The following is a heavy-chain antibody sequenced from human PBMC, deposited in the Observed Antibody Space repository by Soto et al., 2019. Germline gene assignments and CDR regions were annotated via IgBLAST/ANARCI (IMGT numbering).Heavy chain of an antibody. D-gene: IGHD2-21*01. CDR1: GFDFSGSK. Sequence: EVKLVESGGALVQPGGSLRLSCTASGFDFSGSKMNWFRQAPGKGLEWVAYITGSGGVMFHADSVKGRFSISRDNAKNSLFLEMSDLTADDTGVYYCAKVAPFILGSPFWGQGTLVTVSS. V-gene: IGHV3-48*03. J-gene: IGHJ4*02. CDR2: ITGSGGVM. CDR3: AKVAPFILGSPF.